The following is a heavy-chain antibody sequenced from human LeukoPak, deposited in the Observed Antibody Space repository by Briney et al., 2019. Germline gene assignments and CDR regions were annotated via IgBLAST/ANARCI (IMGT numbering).Heavy chain of an antibody. CDR2: ISGSGGST. J-gene: IGHJ4*02. CDR3: AKFGGYSSSWYSVGGFEY. Sequence: GGSLRLSCAASGFTFSSYAMSWVRQAPGKGLEWVSAISGSGGSTYYADSVKGRFTISRDNSKNTLYLQMNSLRAEGTAVYYCAKFGGYSSSWYSVGGFEYWGQGTLVTVSS. D-gene: IGHD6-13*01. CDR1: GFTFSSYA. V-gene: IGHV3-23*01.